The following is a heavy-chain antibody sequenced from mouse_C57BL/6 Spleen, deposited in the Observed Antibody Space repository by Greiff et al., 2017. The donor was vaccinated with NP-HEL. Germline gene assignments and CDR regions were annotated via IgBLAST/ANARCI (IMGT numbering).Heavy chain of an antibody. CDR2: IDPETGGT. CDR1: GYTFTDYE. V-gene: IGHV1-15*01. J-gene: IGHJ2*01. CDR3: TRGYYGSILYFDY. Sequence: QVQLQQSGAELVRPGASVTLSCKASGYTFTDYEMHWVKQTPVHGLEWIGAIDPETGGTPYNQKFKGKAILTADKSSSTAYMELRSLTSEDSAVYYCTRGYYGSILYFDYWGQGTTLTVSS. D-gene: IGHD1-1*01.